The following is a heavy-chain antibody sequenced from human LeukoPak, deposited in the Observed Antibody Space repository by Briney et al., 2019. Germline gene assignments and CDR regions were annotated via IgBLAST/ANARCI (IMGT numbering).Heavy chain of an antibody. Sequence: PGGSLRLSCAASGFTFSSYWMHWVRQAPGKGLVWVSRINSDGSSTSYADSVKGRFTISRDNSKNTLYLQMNSLRAEDTAVYYCAKDQSPIPGYSSGAFDYWGQGTLVTVSS. CDR2: INSDGSST. V-gene: IGHV3-74*01. CDR3: AKDQSPIPGYSSGAFDY. CDR1: GFTFSSYW. J-gene: IGHJ4*02. D-gene: IGHD6-19*01.